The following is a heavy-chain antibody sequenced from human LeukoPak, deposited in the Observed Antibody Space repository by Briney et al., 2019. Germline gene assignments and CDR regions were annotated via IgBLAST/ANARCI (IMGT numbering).Heavy chain of an antibody. CDR3: ARQRVHSSGWYDAFDI. D-gene: IGHD6-19*01. CDR2: IYPGDSDT. J-gene: IGHJ3*02. Sequence: GESLKISCKGSGYSFTSYWIGWVRQMPGKGLEWMGIIYPGDSDTRYSPSFQGQVTIPADKSISTAYLQWSSLKASDSAMYYCARQRVHSSGWYDAFDIWGRGTMVTVSS. V-gene: IGHV5-51*01. CDR1: GYSFTSYW.